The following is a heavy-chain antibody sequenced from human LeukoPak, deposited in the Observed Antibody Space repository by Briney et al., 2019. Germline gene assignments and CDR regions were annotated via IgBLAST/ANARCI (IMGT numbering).Heavy chain of an antibody. CDR1: GFTSSSYE. CDR3: ASLPIVVVPAATPDNGYYGMDV. V-gene: IGHV3-48*03. D-gene: IGHD2-2*01. J-gene: IGHJ6*04. CDR2: ISSSGSTI. Sequence: PGGSLRLSCAASGFTSSSYEMNWVRQAPGKGLEWVSYISSSGSTIYYADSVKGRFTISRDNAKNSLYLQMNSLRAEDTAVYYCASLPIVVVPAATPDNGYYGMDVWGKGTTVTVSS.